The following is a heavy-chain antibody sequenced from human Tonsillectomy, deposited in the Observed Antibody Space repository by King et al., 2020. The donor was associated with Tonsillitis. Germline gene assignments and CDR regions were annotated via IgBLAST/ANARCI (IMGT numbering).Heavy chain of an antibody. CDR1: GYTFSSHG. CDR3: ARNDAFDI. J-gene: IGHJ3*02. V-gene: IGHV1-18*01. Sequence: QLVQSGAEVKKPGASVKVSCKASGYTFSSHGISWVRQAPGQGLEWMGLISVYDGTTHSAQKFQGRLSMTTDTSTSTAYMELTSLRSDDTAVYYCARNDAFDIWGQGTVVTVSS. CDR2: ISVYDGTT.